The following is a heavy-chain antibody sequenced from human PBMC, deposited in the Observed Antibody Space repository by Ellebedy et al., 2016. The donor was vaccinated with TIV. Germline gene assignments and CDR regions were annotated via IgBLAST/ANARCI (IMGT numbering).Heavy chain of an antibody. CDR3: ARGYPGYYFDS. V-gene: IGHV4-4*07. CDR1: GDSISDYS. D-gene: IGHD1-1*01. J-gene: IGHJ4*02. CDR2: IFSSGST. Sequence: MPSETLSLTCSLPGDSISDYSWSWVRQPAGRGLEWIGRIFSSGSTDYNPSLKSRVSMSVDTSTNPISLKLNSVTAADTAVFYCARGYPGYYFDSWGLGTLVSVSS.